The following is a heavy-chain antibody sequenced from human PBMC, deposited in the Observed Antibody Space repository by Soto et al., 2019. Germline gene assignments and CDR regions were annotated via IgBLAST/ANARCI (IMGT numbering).Heavy chain of an antibody. J-gene: IGHJ4*02. V-gene: IGHV4-31*03. CDR3: ARSSGTLRSRKSDY. CDR1: GASITTVGHY. CDR2: IYHTGTT. Sequence: SETLSLTCSVSGASITTVGHYWTWIRQTPGKGLEWIGSIYHTGTTYYSKSLRSRLTISVDTSKSQFSLRLSSVTAADTAVYFCARSSGTLRSRKSDYLGQGSLVTVSS. D-gene: IGHD1-26*01.